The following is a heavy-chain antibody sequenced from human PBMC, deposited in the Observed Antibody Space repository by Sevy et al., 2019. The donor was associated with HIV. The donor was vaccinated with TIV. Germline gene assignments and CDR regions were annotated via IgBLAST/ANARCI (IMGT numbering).Heavy chain of an antibody. V-gene: IGHV3-15*01. D-gene: IGHD2-8*02. CDR2: IKSNADGGTI. J-gene: IGHJ6*02. CDR1: GFTFSNYG. Sequence: GGSLRLSCAASGFTFSNYGMHWVRQAPGKGLEWVGRIKSNADGGTIDYAAPVKGRFTISRDDSKNTLYLQMDSLKTKDTAVYYCSTDPIIVLLVTDGMDVWGQGTTVTVSS. CDR3: STDPIIVLLVTDGMDV.